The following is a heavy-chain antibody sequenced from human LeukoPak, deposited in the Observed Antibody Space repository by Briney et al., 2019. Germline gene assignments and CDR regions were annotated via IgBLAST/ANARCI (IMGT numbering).Heavy chain of an antibody. CDR1: GYSISSGYY. D-gene: IGHD2-15*01. Sequence: PSETLSLTCTVSGYSISSGYYWGWIRQPPGKGPEWIGSIYHSGSTYYNPSLKSRVTISVDTSKNQFSLKLSSVTAADTAVYYCARVLGYCSGGSCYGYFDYWGQGTLVTVSS. J-gene: IGHJ4*02. CDR2: IYHSGST. V-gene: IGHV4-38-2*02. CDR3: ARVLGYCSGGSCYGYFDY.